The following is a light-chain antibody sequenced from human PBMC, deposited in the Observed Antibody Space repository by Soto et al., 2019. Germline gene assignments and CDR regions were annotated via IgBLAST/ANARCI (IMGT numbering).Light chain of an antibody. Sequence: DIQMTQSPSTLSASVGDRVTITCRASQSISSWLAWYQQKPGKAPKLLIYKASSLESGVPSRFSGSGSGTGFTLTISSLQPDDFATYYCQQYNRYSRTFGQGTKVDI. CDR1: QSISSW. CDR2: KAS. J-gene: IGKJ1*01. CDR3: QQYNRYSRT. V-gene: IGKV1-5*03.